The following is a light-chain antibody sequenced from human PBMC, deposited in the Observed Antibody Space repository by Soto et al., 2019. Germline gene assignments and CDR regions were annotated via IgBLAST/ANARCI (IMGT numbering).Light chain of an antibody. V-gene: IGLV3-21*04. CDR2: YDS. Sequence: SYELAQPPSVSVAPGETARITCGGNSIGSRSVHWYQQKSGQAPVVVIYYDSVRTSGIPERFSASNSGNTATLTISWVEAVKRADSFDHVWASSNDHAIFGVGTKLPVL. CDR1: SIGSRS. J-gene: IGLJ2*01. CDR3: HVWASSNDHAI.